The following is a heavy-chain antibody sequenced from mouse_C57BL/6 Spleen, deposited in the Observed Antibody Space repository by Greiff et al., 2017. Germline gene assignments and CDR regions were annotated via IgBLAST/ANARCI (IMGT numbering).Heavy chain of an antibody. CDR1: GYAFSSSW. CDR3: ARSTEPLRGIAY. CDR2: IYPGDGDT. J-gene: IGHJ3*01. D-gene: IGHD1-2*01. Sequence: VQLQQSGPELVKPGASVKISCKASGYAFSSSWMNWVKQRPGKGLEWIGRIYPGDGDTNYNGKFKGKATLTADKSSSTAYMQLRSLTSEDSAVYFCARSTEPLRGIAYWGQGTLVTVSA. V-gene: IGHV1-82*01.